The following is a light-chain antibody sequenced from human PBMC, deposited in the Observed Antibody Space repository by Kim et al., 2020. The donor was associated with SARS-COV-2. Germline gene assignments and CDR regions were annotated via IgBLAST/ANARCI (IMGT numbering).Light chain of an antibody. J-gene: IGLJ2*01. Sequence: QSVLTQPPSVSGTPGQRVSISCSGSTSNIETNTVNWYQQLPGAAPKLLIHTNNQRPSGVPDRFSGSRFGTSASLTISGLQSEDEADYFCAAWDDSPDGYVLFGGGTQLTVL. CDR3: AAWDDSPDGYVL. V-gene: IGLV1-44*01. CDR2: TNN. CDR1: TSNIETNT.